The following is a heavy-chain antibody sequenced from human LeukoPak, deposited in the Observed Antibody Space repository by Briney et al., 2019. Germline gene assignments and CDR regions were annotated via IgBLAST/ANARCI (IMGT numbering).Heavy chain of an antibody. CDR1: GFTFSSYG. CDR2: ISYDGSNK. CDR3: AKTTHSGYYDSSGLALFDI. V-gene: IGHV3-30*18. D-gene: IGHD3-22*01. J-gene: IGHJ3*02. Sequence: GGSLRLSCAASGFTFSSYGMHWVRQAPGKGLEWVAVISYDGSNKYYADSVKGRFTISRDNSKNTLYLQMNSLRAEDTAVYYCAKTTHSGYYDSSGLALFDIWGQGTMVTVSS.